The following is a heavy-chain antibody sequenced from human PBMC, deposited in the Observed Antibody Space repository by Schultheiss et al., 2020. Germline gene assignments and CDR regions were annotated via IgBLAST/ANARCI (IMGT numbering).Heavy chain of an antibody. Sequence: GGSLRLSCAASGFTFSSYGMHWVRQAPGKGLEWVAVIWYDGSNKYYADSVKGRFTISRDNSKNTLYLQMNSLRAEDTAVYYCARDGYNFVTIANYYYYYMDVWGKGTTVTVS. CDR2: IWYDGSNK. V-gene: IGHV3-33*01. CDR1: GFTFSSYG. J-gene: IGHJ6*03. CDR3: ARDGYNFVTIANYYYYYMDV. D-gene: IGHD5-24*01.